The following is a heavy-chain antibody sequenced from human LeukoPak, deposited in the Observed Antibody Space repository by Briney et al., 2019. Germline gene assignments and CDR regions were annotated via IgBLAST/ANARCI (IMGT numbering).Heavy chain of an antibody. CDR3: SVMHRYYDGSGYWVQ. J-gene: IGHJ4*02. D-gene: IGHD3-22*01. V-gene: IGHV3-23*01. CDR2: ISTNGGST. CDR1: GFPFSSYA. Sequence: GGSLRLSCAASGFPFSSYAMSWVRQAPGKGLEWVSGISTNGGSTSYAGSVKGRFTISRDNPRNTLYMEMNSLRAEDTAVYYCSVMHRYYDGSGYWVQWGQGTLVTVSS.